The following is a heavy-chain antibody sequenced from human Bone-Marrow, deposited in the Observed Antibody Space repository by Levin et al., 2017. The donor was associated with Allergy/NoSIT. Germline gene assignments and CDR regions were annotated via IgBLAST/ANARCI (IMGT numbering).Heavy chain of an antibody. J-gene: IGHJ6*02. Sequence: KISCKASGGTFSSYAISWVRQAPGQGLEWVGGIIPIFGTANYAQKFQGRVTITADESTSTAYMELSSLRSEDTAVYYCARERRGVIAAAGNQRYYYYYYGMDVWGQGTTVTVSS. V-gene: IGHV1-69*01. CDR1: GGTFSSYA. D-gene: IGHD6-13*01. CDR2: IIPIFGTA. CDR3: ARERRGVIAAAGNQRYYYYYYGMDV.